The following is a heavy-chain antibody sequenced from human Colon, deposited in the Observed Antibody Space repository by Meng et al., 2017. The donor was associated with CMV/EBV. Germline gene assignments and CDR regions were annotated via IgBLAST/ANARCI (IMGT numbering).Heavy chain of an antibody. V-gene: IGHV1-2*02. CDR3: AKAVAASDYYYSGLDV. CDR1: GYTFTDYY. CDR2: INPYSGVT. J-gene: IGHJ6*02. D-gene: IGHD6-19*01. Sequence: ASVKVSCKSSGYTFTDYYIHWVRQAPGQGLEWVGWINPYSGVTNSAQKFQGRVTMTRDTSISTVYMELTRLTSDDTARYYCAKAVAASDYYYSGLDVWGQGTTVTVSS.